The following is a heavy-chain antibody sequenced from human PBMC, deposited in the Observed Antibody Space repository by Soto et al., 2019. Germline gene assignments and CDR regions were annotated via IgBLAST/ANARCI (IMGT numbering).Heavy chain of an antibody. CDR1: GFSFSNNA. D-gene: IGHD4-17*01. CDR2: ISGSGGST. J-gene: IGHJ4*01. V-gene: IGHV3-23*01. Sequence: EVHLLESGGGLVQPGGSLRLSCAASGFSFSNNAMSWVRQAPGKGLEWVSVISGSGGSTYYADSVKGRFTISRDNSNNMRYLQMNSLKADDTAVYYCAKHNGFYGDYVDYWGHGILVTVSS. CDR3: AKHNGFYGDYVDY.